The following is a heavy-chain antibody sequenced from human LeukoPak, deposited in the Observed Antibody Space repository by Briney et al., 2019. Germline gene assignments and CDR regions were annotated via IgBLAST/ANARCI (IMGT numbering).Heavy chain of an antibody. CDR2: VYYSGST. CDR3: ARTRDDTSGYLSIDY. CDR1: GGSICNHY. J-gene: IGHJ4*02. D-gene: IGHD3-22*01. V-gene: IGHV4-59*11. Sequence: PSETLSLTCTVSGGSICNHYWSWIRQPPGKGLEWIGYVYYSGSTNYNPSLKSRVTISIHTSKKQFSLKLTSVTAADTALYYCARTRDDTSGYLSIDYWGQGTLVTVSS.